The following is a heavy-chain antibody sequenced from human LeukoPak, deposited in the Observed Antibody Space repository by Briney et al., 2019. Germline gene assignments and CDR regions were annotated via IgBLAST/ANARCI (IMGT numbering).Heavy chain of an antibody. D-gene: IGHD6-25*01. CDR2: ISYDGSNK. V-gene: IGHV3-30-3*01. CDR1: GFTFSSYA. CDR3: ASGIAASGGY. Sequence: PGRSLRLSCAASGFTFSSYAMHWVRQAPGKGLEWVAVISYDGSNKYYADSVKGRFTISRDNSKNTLYLQMNSLRAEDTAVYYCASGIAASGGYWGQGTLVTVSS. J-gene: IGHJ4*02.